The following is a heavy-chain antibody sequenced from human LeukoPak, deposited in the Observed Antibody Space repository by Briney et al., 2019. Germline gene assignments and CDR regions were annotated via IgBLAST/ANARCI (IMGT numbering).Heavy chain of an antibody. CDR3: ARGDYYDSSGYPDY. V-gene: IGHV1-2*02. D-gene: IGHD3-22*01. J-gene: IGHJ4*02. CDR2: INPNSGGR. Sequence: ASVKVSCKASEYTFTGYYLHWVRQAPGQGLEWMGWINPNSGGRDYAQKFQGRVTLTRDTSISTAYMELSRLRSDDTAVYYCARGDYYDSSGYPDYWGQGTLVTVSS. CDR1: EYTFTGYY.